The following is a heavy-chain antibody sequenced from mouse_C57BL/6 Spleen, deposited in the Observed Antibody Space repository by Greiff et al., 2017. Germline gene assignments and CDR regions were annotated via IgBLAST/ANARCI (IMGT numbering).Heavy chain of an antibody. D-gene: IGHD2-1*01. J-gene: IGHJ1*03. Sequence: QVQLKESGAELVRPGASVKLSCKASGYTFTDYYINWVKQRPGQGLEWIARIYPGRGNTYYNEKFKGKATLTAEKSSSTAYMQLSSLTSEDSAVYFCARYAYGNYGYFDVWGTGTTVTVSS. CDR1: GYTFTDYY. V-gene: IGHV1-76*01. CDR2: IYPGRGNT. CDR3: ARYAYGNYGYFDV.